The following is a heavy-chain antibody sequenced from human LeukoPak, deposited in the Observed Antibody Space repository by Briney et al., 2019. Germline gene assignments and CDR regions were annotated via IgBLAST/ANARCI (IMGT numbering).Heavy chain of an antibody. CDR1: GFTVSSNY. V-gene: IGHV3-53*01. J-gene: IGHJ4*02. CDR3: ARTSGGSYFN. D-gene: IGHD1-26*01. CDR2: IYSGGDT. Sequence: GGSLRLPCAVSGFTVSSNYLSWVRQAPGKGLEWVSVIYSGGDTYYADSVKGRFTISRDNFKNTLYLQMNGLRAEDTAMYYCARTSGGSYFNWGQGTLVTVSS.